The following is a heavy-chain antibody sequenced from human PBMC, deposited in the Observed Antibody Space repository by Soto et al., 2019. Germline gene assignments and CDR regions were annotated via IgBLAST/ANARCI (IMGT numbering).Heavy chain of an antibody. CDR1: GFTFGSYA. Sequence: VQLLESGGGLVQPGGSLRLSCAASGFTFGSYAMNWVRQAPGKGLEWVSTISGGGDGTYYADSVKGRFTISRDNSKNTLYLQMNSLRAEDTAVYYCAKKGLGSLKTYCGGGSFHYAFDIWGQGTMVTVSS. D-gene: IGHD2-15*01. V-gene: IGHV3-23*01. CDR3: AKKGLGSLKTYCGGGSFHYAFDI. CDR2: ISGGGDGT. J-gene: IGHJ3*02.